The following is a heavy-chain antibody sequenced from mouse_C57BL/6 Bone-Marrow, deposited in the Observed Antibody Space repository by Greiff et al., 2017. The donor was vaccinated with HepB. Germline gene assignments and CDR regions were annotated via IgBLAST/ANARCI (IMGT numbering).Heavy chain of an antibody. CDR1: GYAFTNYL. CDR3: TRWGLLRGVYWYFDV. Sequence: VQLQQSGAELVRPGTSVKVSCKASGYAFTNYLIEWVKQRPGQGLEWIGVINTGSGGTNYNEKFKGKATLTADKSSSTAYMQLSSLTSEDSAVYFCTRWGLLRGVYWYFDVWGTGTTVTVSS. CDR2: INTGSGGT. D-gene: IGHD2-3*01. J-gene: IGHJ1*03. V-gene: IGHV1-54*01.